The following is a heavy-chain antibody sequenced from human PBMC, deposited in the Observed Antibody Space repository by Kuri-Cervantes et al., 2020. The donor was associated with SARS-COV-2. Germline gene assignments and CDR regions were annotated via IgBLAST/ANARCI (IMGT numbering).Heavy chain of an antibody. CDR3: ASIDSSGYYDYY. CDR2: MYHSGST. J-gene: IGHJ4*02. CDR1: GGTISSSSYY. Sequence: ESLKISCTVSGGTISSSSYYWGWIRQPPGKVLEWIGSMYHSGSTYYNSSLKSRLTISVDTSKNQFSLKLSSVTAADTAVYYWASIDSSGYYDYYCCQGTLTVSS. V-gene: IGHV4-39*01. D-gene: IGHD3-22*01.